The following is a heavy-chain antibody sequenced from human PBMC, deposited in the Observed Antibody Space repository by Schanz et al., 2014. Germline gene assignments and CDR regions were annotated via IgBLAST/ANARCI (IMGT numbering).Heavy chain of an antibody. CDR1: GFTFSTFA. CDR3: AKDAPYPFDL. V-gene: IGHV3-64*04. Sequence: ESGGTLVRPGGSLRLSCSASGFTFSTFAMHWVRQAPGKGLEYISAISNNGDSTYYADSVKGRFTISRDNSKNTLYLQMNSLRAEDTAIYYCAKDAPYPFDLWGRGTLITVSS. J-gene: IGHJ2*01. CDR2: ISNNGDST.